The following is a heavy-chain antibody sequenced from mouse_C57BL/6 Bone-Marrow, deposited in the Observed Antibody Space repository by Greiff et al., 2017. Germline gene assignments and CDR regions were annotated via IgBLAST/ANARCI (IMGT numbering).Heavy chain of an antibody. CDR2: IYPRSGNT. D-gene: IGHD2-4*01. J-gene: IGHJ3*01. V-gene: IGHV1-81*01. CDR1: GYSFTSYG. Sequence: VQREESGAELVRPGASVKLSCKASGYSFTSYGIGWVKQRPGQGLEWIGVIYPRSGNTYYNEKFKGNATLTADKASSTACMELSSLTKVYYAVYYCTRVDYDGCFAYWGQGTLVTVSA. CDR3: TRVDYDGCFAY.